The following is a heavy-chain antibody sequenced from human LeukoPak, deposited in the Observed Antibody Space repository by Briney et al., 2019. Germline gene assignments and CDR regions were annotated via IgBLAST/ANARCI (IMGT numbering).Heavy chain of an antibody. V-gene: IGHV3-23*01. J-gene: IGHJ5*02. D-gene: IGHD3-3*01. CDR1: GFSFSSYA. Sequence: GGSLRLSCAASGFSFSSYAMSWVRQAPGKGLEWVSGISGSGDITYYADSVKGRFTISRDNSKNTLYLQVNSLRAEDTAIYYCAKRGSGRITTGGFDPWGQGTLVTVSS. CDR2: ISGSGDIT. CDR3: AKRGSGRITTGGFDP.